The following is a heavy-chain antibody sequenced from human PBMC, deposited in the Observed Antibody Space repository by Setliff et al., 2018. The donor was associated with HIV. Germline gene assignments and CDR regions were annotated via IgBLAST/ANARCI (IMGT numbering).Heavy chain of an antibody. J-gene: IGHJ4*02. V-gene: IGHV4-28*03. Sequence: PSETLSLTCTVSGGSISTSNWRGWIRQTPGKGLEWIGYIYYSGSTNYNPSLKSRVTMSLDTSKNQFSLKLNSVTAADTAVYFCARGRGSSSSWPIDYWGQGTLVTVSS. CDR2: IYYSGST. CDR1: GGSISTSNW. CDR3: ARGRGSSSSWPIDY. D-gene: IGHD6-13*01.